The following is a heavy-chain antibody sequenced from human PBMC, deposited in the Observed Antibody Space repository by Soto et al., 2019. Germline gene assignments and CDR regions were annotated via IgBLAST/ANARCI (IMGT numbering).Heavy chain of an antibody. V-gene: IGHV5-51*01. CDR3: ARPATAGRLDAFDI. CDR2: IYPGDSDN. CDR1: GYSFTSYW. J-gene: IGHJ3*02. D-gene: IGHD1-26*01. Sequence: GESLKISCKGSGYSFTSYWIGWVRQMPGKGLEWMGIIYPGDSDNRYSPSFQGQVTISADKSISTAYPQWSSLKASDTAMYYWARPATAGRLDAFDIWGQGTMVTVSS.